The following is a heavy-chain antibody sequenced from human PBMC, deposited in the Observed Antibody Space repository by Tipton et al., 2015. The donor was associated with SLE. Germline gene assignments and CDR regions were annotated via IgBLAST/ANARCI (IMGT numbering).Heavy chain of an antibody. V-gene: IGHV4-30-4*01. CDR2: ISYSGST. D-gene: IGHD4-17*01. J-gene: IGHJ3*02. Sequence: TLSLTCTVSGGSISSGDYYWSWIRQSPGRGLERIGYISYSGSTLYNPSLKSRVTISVDTSKNQFSLKLSSVTAADTAVYYCAREVTVTGGDAFDIWGQGKMVTVSS. CDR1: GGSISSGDYY. CDR3: AREVTVTGGDAFDI.